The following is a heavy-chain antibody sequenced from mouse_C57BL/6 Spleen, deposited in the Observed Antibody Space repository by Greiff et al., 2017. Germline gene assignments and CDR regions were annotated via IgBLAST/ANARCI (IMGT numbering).Heavy chain of an antibody. V-gene: IGHV1-26*01. CDR3: ADGYDWFAY. D-gene: IGHD2-2*01. CDR1: GYTFTDYY. Sequence: EVQLQQSGPELVKPGASVKISCKASGYTFTDYYMNWVKQSHGKSLEWIGDINPNNGGTSYNQKFKGKATLTVDKSSSTAYMELRSLTSEDSAVYYWADGYDWFAYWGQGTLVTVSA. J-gene: IGHJ3*01. CDR2: INPNNGGT.